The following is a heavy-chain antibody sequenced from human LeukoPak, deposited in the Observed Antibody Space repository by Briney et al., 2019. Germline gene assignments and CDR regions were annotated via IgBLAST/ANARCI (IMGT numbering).Heavy chain of an antibody. Sequence: SVKVSCKASGGTFSSYAISWVRQAPGQGLEWMGRIIPIFGTANYAQKFQGRVTITTDESTSTAYMELSSLRSEDTAVYYCTRTMVRGVRLEYMDVWGKGTTVTVSS. V-gene: IGHV1-69*05. D-gene: IGHD3-10*01. CDR2: IIPIFGTA. CDR1: GGTFSSYA. J-gene: IGHJ6*03. CDR3: TRTMVRGVRLEYMDV.